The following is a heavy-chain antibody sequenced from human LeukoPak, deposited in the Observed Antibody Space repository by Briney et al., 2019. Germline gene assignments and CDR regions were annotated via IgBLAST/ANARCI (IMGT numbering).Heavy chain of an antibody. J-gene: IGHJ3*02. V-gene: IGHV3-15*01. D-gene: IGHD5-18*01. CDR1: GFTFSNSA. Sequence: GGSLRLSCVASGFTFSNSAMSWVRQAPGKGPEWVGRIKSYGSGGTTDYGAPVKGRFAISRDDSKNMVYLQMNSLETEDTAVYYCTWIRKALGGFDTWGQGTMVTVSS. CDR3: TWIRKALGGFDT. CDR2: IKSYGSGGTT.